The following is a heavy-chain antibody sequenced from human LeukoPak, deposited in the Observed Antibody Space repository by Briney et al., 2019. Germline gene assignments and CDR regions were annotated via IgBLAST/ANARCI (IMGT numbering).Heavy chain of an antibody. D-gene: IGHD3-10*01. V-gene: IGHV3-15*01. CDR1: GFIFSNAW. CDR2: VKNRGDGGTT. CDR3: AKDIYGSGSHDAFDI. J-gene: IGHJ3*02. Sequence: GGSLRLSCVASGFIFSNAWMSWVRQAPGKGLEWVGRVKNRGDGGTTDYAAPVKGRFTISRDDSKNTLYLQMNNLGAEDAAVYYCAKDIYGSGSHDAFDIWGQGTMVTVSS.